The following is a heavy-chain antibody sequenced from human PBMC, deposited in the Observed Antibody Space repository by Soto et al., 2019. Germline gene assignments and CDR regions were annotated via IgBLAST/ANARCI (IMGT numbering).Heavy chain of an antibody. CDR3: ARGPRVSSTGTGAH. CDR1: GFTFSSYG. Sequence: PGGSLRLSCAASGFTFSSYGMHWVRQAPGKGLEAVAVIWYDGSTATYADSVKGRFVISRDNAKNSLYLEMNTLRADDSGLYYCARGPRVSSTGTGAHWGRGTLVAVSS. CDR2: IWYDGSTA. D-gene: IGHD1-1*01. J-gene: IGHJ4*02. V-gene: IGHV3-33*01.